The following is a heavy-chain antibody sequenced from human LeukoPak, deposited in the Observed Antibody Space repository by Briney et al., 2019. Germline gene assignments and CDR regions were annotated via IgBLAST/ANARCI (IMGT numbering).Heavy chain of an antibody. V-gene: IGHV4-34*01. J-gene: IGHJ4*02. D-gene: IGHD6-6*01. CDR2: INHSGST. CDR3: ARTGSSSSGSLGC. CDR1: GGSFSGYY. Sequence: SETLSLTCAVYGGSFSGYYWSWIRQPPGKGLEWIGEINHSGSTNYNPSLKSRVTISVDTSKNQFSLKLSSVTAVDTAVYYCARTGSSSSGSLGCWGQGTLVTVSS.